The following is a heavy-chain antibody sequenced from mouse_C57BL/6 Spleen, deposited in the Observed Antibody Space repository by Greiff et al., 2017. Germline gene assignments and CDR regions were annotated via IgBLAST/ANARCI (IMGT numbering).Heavy chain of an antibody. CDR3: ARLYYGSSYWYFDV. D-gene: IGHD1-1*01. V-gene: IGHV1-52*01. CDR2: IDPSDSET. Sequence: VKLMESGAELVRPGSSVKLSCKASGYTFTSYWMHWVKQRPIQGLEWIGNIDPSDSETHYNQKFKDKATLTVDKSSSTAYMQLSSLTSEDSAVYYCARLYYGSSYWYFDVWGTGTTVTVSS. J-gene: IGHJ1*03. CDR1: GYTFTSYW.